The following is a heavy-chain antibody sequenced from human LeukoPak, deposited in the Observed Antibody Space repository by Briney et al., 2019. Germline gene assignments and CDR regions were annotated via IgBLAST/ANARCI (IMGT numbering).Heavy chain of an antibody. J-gene: IGHJ4*02. CDR3: AKDSGYYDSSGYKSNYFDY. CDR1: GFTFDDYA. Sequence: GRSLRLSCAASGFTFDDYAMHWVRQAPGKGLEWVSGISWNSGSIGYADSVKGRFTISRDNAKNSLYLQMNSLRAEDTALYYCAKDSGYYDSSGYKSNYFDYWGQGTLVTASS. V-gene: IGHV3-9*01. D-gene: IGHD3-22*01. CDR2: ISWNSGSI.